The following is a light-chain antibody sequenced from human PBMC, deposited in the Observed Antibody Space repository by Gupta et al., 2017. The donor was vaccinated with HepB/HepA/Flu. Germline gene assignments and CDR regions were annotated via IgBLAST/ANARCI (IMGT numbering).Light chain of an antibody. CDR2: DVG. J-gene: IGLJ1*01. CDR1: SSDVGGYNY. V-gene: IGLV2-14*03. CDR3: GSYTTSTTLGV. Sequence: QSALTQPASVSGSPGQSITISCTGTSSDVGGYNYVSWYQQHPGKAPKFIISDVGNRPSGVSNRFSGSKSGNTASLTISGLQAEDEADYFCGSYTTSTTLGVFGTGTKVTVL.